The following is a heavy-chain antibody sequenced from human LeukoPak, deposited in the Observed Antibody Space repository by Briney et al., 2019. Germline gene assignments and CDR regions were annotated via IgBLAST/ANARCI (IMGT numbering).Heavy chain of an antibody. D-gene: IGHD3-10*01. CDR3: ARIDLAYGSGTYYSSYFEY. V-gene: IGHV1-18*01. J-gene: IGHJ4*02. Sequence: ASVKVSCKASGYTFTGYGITWVRQAPGQGLEGMGWISAYNGNTNYAQKFQGRVTMTTETSTRTAYMELRSLRSDDAAAYYCARIDLAYGSGTYYSSYFEYWGQGTLVTVSS. CDR1: GYTFTGYG. CDR2: ISAYNGNT.